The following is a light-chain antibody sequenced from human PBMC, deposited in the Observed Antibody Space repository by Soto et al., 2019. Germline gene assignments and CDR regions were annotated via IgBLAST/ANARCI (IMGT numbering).Light chain of an antibody. Sequence: EIVLTQSPATLSLSPWERATLSCRASQSVSNYLAWYQQKPGQAPKLLIYDASNRATGIPGRFSGSGSGTDFTLTISSLEPEGFAVYYCQQRSNWPPITFGQGTRLEVK. V-gene: IGKV3-11*01. J-gene: IGKJ5*01. CDR1: QSVSNY. CDR2: DAS. CDR3: QQRSNWPPIT.